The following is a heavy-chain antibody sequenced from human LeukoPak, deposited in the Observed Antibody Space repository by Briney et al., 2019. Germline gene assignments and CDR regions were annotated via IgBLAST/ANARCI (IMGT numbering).Heavy chain of an antibody. V-gene: IGHV4-34*01. CDR3: ARGLSRTPPGGY. Sequence: SETLSLTCAVYRGSFSGYYWSWIRQPPGKGLEWIGEINHSGSTNYSPSLKSRVTISVDTSKNQFSLKLSSVTAADTAVYYCARGLSRTPPGGYWGQGTLVTVSS. CDR2: INHSGST. CDR1: RGSFSGYY. J-gene: IGHJ4*02. D-gene: IGHD2-2*01.